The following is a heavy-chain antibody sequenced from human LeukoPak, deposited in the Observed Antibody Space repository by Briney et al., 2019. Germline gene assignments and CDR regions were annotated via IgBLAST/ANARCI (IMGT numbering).Heavy chain of an antibody. CDR1: GFTFSGSA. CDR3: TRHTIAAAGTAGDY. Sequence: GGSLKLSCAASGFTFSGSAIHCVRQASGKGLEWVGRRSKANSYATAYAASVKGRFTISRDDSKNTAYLQMNSLKSEDTAVYYCTRHTIAAAGTAGDYWGQGTLVTVSS. D-gene: IGHD6-13*01. V-gene: IGHV3-73*01. CDR2: RSKANSYAT. J-gene: IGHJ4*02.